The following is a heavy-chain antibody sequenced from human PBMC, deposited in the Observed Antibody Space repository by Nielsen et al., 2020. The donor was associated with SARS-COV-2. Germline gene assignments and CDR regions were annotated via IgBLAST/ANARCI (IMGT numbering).Heavy chain of an antibody. CDR2: ISASGGST. CDR3: ARGEWFDP. J-gene: IGHJ5*02. Sequence: GESLKISCIASGFTFNIYAMAWVRRTPGRGLQWVSGISASGGSTYYTDSVKGRFAVSRDNSKNTLYLQMNSLRAEDTAVYYCARGEWFDPWGQGTLVTVSS. V-gene: IGHV3-23*01. CDR1: GFTFNIYA.